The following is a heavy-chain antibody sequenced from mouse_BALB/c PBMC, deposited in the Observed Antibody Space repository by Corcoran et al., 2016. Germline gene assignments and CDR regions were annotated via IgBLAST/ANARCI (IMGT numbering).Heavy chain of an antibody. V-gene: IGHV1S136*01. Sequence: EVQLQQSGPVLVKPGASVKMSCKASGYTFTSYVMHWVKQKPGQGLEWIGYINPYNDGTKYNEKFKGKATLTSDKSSSTAYMELSSLTSEDSAVDYCARGAARATAWFAYWGQGTLVTVSA. CDR3: ARGAARATAWFAY. CDR1: GYTFTSYV. J-gene: IGHJ3*01. CDR2: INPYNDGT. D-gene: IGHD3-1*01.